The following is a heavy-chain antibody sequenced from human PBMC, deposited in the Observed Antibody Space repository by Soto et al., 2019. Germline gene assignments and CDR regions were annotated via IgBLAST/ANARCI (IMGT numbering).Heavy chain of an antibody. Sequence: SETLSLTCSVSGYLISSGYYWGWIRQTPGKGLEWLGSIDYSGRTYYNPSLKSRVSTSVDLSKNQFSLNLRSVTAADTAVYFCARDLRDGYKRYFEFWGQGNQVTVSS. J-gene: IGHJ4*02. D-gene: IGHD5-12*01. V-gene: IGHV4-38-2*02. CDR3: ARDLRDGYKRYFEF. CDR1: GYLISSGYY. CDR2: IDYSGRT.